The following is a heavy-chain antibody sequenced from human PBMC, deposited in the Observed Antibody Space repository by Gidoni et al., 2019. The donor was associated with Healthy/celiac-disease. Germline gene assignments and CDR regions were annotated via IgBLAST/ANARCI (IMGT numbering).Heavy chain of an antibody. Sequence: EVELVESGGGVVKPGGSLGLSCEDTGFTSSNAWMSWVRRAPGKELEWVRGIKSKTNGLTTGYAEPIKGRFTLLRDGSKIPLFLQVDRHKAEGTGVYYCSTAKGLFRRFGELPPLDYWGQGTLVTVSS. V-gene: IGHV3-15*01. CDR1: GFTSSNAW. J-gene: IGHJ4*02. D-gene: IGHD3-10*01. CDR2: IKSKTNGLTT. CDR3: STAKGLFRRFGELPPLDY.